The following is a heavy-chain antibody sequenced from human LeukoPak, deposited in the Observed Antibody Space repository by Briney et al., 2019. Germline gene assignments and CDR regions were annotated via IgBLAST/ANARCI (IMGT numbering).Heavy chain of an antibody. J-gene: IGHJ4*02. V-gene: IGHV5-51*01. CDR3: ARRRMLDGHHFDY. D-gene: IGHD2-8*01. CDR1: GYSFTNYW. Sequence: GESLKISCKGSGYSFTNYWIGWVRQMPEKGVAWMGIIYPGDSDTRYSPSFQGQVTISADKSISTAYLQWSSLKASDTAMYYCARRRMLDGHHFDYWGQGTLVTVSS. CDR2: IYPGDSDT.